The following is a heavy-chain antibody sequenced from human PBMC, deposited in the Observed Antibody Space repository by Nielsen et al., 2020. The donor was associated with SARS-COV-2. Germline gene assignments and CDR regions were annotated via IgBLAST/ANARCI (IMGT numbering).Heavy chain of an antibody. CDR3: ATGENYCTGGSCYPYFDY. Sequence: SETLSLTCTVSGGSISSYYWGWIRQPAGKGLEWIGRIYTSGSTNYNPSLKSRVTMSVDTSKNQFSLKLSSVTAADTAVYYCATGENYCTGGSCYPYFDYWGQGTLVTVSS. J-gene: IGHJ4*02. CDR1: GGSISSYY. CDR2: IYTSGST. V-gene: IGHV4-4*07. D-gene: IGHD2-15*01.